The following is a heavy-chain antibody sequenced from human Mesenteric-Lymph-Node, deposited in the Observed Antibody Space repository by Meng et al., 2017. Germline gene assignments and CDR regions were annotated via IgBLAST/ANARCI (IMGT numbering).Heavy chain of an antibody. CDR2: ISGSGGST. V-gene: IGHV3-23*01. CDR1: GFTFSSYA. CDR3: AGGYCSSTSCYDYYYYYGMDV. D-gene: IGHD2-2*01. J-gene: IGHJ6*02. Sequence: ETLSLTCAASGFTFSSYAMSWVRQAPGKGLEWVSAISGSGGSTYYADSVKGRFTISRDNSKNTLYLQMNSLRAEDTAVYYCAGGYCSSTSCYDYYYYYGMDVWGQGTTVTVSS.